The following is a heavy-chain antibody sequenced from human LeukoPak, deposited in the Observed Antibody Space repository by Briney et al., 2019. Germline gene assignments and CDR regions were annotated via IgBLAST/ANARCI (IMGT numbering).Heavy chain of an antibody. CDR2: IYYSGST. Sequence: SETLSLTCTASGGSISSYFWIWIRQPPGKGLEWIGYIYYSGSTNYNPSLKSRVTISVDTSKNQFSLKLSSVTAADTAVYYCARATVVTSIAVRGGFDYWGQGTLVTVSS. D-gene: IGHD4-23*01. CDR1: GGSISSYF. CDR3: ARATVVTSIAVRGGFDY. V-gene: IGHV4-59*08. J-gene: IGHJ4*02.